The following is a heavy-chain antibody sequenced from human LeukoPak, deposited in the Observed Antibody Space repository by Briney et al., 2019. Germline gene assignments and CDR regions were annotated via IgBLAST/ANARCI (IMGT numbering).Heavy chain of an antibody. J-gene: IGHJ4*02. CDR2: IYYSGST. V-gene: IGHV4-59*06. CDR1: GGSISSYY. D-gene: IGHD3-22*01. CDR3: ARGGAYYYDSSGYYYTTREVNYFDY. Sequence: PSETLSLTCTVSGGSISSYYWSWIRQHPGKGLEWIGYIYYSGSTYYNPSLKSRVTISVDTSKNQFSLKLSSVTAADTAVYYCARGGAYYYDSSGYYYTTREVNYFDYWGQGTLVTVSS.